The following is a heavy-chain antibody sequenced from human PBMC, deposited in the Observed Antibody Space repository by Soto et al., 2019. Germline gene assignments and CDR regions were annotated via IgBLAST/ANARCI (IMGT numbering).Heavy chain of an antibody. CDR2: ISSSGSTI. CDR1: GFTFSSYS. V-gene: IGHV3-48*02. D-gene: IGHD1-20*01. Sequence: EVQLVESGGGLVQPGGSLRLSCAASGFTFSSYSMNWDRQAPGEGLEWLTYISSSGSTIYDADSVKGRFTISRDNAKNSLYLQMNSLREEDTAVYYCARDNSYAFDYWGQGTLVTVSS. J-gene: IGHJ4*02. CDR3: ARDNSYAFDY.